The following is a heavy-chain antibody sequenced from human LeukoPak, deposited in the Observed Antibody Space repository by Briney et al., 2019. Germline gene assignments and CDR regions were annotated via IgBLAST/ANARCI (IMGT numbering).Heavy chain of an antibody. Sequence: GASVKVSCKVSGYTFTELSMHWVRQAPGKGLEWMGGFDPEDGETIYAQKFQGRVTMTEDTSTDTAYMELSSLRSEDTAVYYCATDRDGSGSFDYWGQGTLVTVSS. J-gene: IGHJ4*02. V-gene: IGHV1-24*01. D-gene: IGHD3-10*01. CDR1: GYTFTELS. CDR2: FDPEDGET. CDR3: ATDRDGSGSFDY.